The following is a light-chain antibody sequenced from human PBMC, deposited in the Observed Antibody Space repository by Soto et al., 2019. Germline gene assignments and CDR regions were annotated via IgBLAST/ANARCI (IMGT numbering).Light chain of an antibody. CDR1: QSVSSN. V-gene: IGKV3-15*01. CDR3: QQYKNWPL. CDR2: GAS. J-gene: IGKJ5*01. Sequence: EIVMTQSPATLPVSPGERATLSFRASQSVSSNLAWYQQTPGQPPRLLIYGASTRATGIPARFSGSGFGTEFTLTISSLQSEDFAVYYCQQYKNWPLFGQGTRLEIK.